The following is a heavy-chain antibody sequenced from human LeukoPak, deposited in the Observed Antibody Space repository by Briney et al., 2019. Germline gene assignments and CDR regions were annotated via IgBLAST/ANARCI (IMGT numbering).Heavy chain of an antibody. V-gene: IGHV3-23*01. J-gene: IGHJ4*02. CDR3: AKVPVAAAAPYYFDY. CDR1: GFTFSSYA. D-gene: IGHD6-13*01. Sequence: PGGSLRLSCAASGFTFSSYAMSWVRQAPGKGLEWVSAISGSGGSTYYADSVKGRFTIPRDNSKNTLYLQMNSLRAEDTAVYYCAKVPVAAAAPYYFDYWGQGTLVTVSS. CDR2: ISGSGGST.